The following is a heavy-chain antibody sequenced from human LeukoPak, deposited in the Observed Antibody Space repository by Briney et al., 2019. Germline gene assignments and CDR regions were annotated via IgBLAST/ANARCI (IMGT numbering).Heavy chain of an antibody. Sequence: PRGSLRPSCVVSGINFADYAMHWVRQPPGKGLEWVSLISADGGSTFSADSVKGRFSISGDNSKNSLYLQMNSLRSEDTAMYYCAKESGKFDYWGQGTLVALSS. CDR1: GINFADYA. CDR2: ISADGGST. CDR3: AKESGKFDY. V-gene: IGHV3-43*02. J-gene: IGHJ4*02.